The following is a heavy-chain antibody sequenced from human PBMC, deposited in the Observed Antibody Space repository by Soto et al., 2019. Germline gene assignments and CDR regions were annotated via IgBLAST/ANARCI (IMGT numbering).Heavy chain of an antibody. CDR3: TQPYGSGSYYYYYYMDV. D-gene: IGHD3-10*01. J-gene: IGHJ6*03. CDR1: GFTFSSYA. CDR2: ISGSGGST. V-gene: IGHV3-23*01. Sequence: GGSLRLSCAASGFTFSSYAMSWVRQAPGKGLEWVSAISGSGGSTYYADSGKGRFTISRDNSKNTLYLQMNSLRAEDTAVYYCTQPYGSGSYYYYYYMDVWGKGTTVTVSS.